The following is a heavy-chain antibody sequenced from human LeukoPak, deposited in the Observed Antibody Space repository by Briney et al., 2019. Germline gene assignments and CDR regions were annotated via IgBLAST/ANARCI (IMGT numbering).Heavy chain of an antibody. Sequence: PSETLSLTCSVSGGSITTTGFYWSWIRQSPGKGLEWIGNFQNSVTRYYNPSLKSRVAMSVDLSKNQFSLKLTSVTAADTAVYYCARLLGYCSDYNCPAWASWGQGILVTVSS. V-gene: IGHV4-39*01. J-gene: IGHJ4*02. CDR1: GGSITTTGFY. CDR2: FQNSVTR. CDR3: ARLLGYCSDYNCPAWAS. D-gene: IGHD2-15*01.